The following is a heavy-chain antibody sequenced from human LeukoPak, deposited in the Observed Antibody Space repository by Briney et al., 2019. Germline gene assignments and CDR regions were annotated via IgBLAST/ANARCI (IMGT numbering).Heavy chain of an antibody. Sequence: GGSLRLSCTASGFTFSNVWMSWVRQAPGEGLEGVGRVKSIVDGGTTDYAAPVKGRFTISRDDSKNTVYLQMNSLKTEDTAVYYCQGSSHEPDFFDHWGQGALVTVSS. CDR3: QGSSHEPDFFDH. CDR2: VKSIVDGGTT. J-gene: IGHJ4*02. CDR1: GFTFSNVW. D-gene: IGHD6-13*01. V-gene: IGHV3-15*01.